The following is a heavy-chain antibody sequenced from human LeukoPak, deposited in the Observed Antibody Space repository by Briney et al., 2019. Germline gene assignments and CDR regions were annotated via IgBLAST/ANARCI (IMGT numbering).Heavy chain of an antibody. Sequence: GGSLRLSCAASGFTFSSYGMHWVRQAPGKGLEWVAVIWYDGSNKYYADSVKGRFTISRDNSKNMLYLQMNSLRAEDTAVYYCARDSFQWELPAFDIWGQGTMVTVSS. CDR1: GFTFSSYG. CDR2: IWYDGSNK. V-gene: IGHV3-33*01. CDR3: ARDSFQWELPAFDI. J-gene: IGHJ3*02. D-gene: IGHD1-26*01.